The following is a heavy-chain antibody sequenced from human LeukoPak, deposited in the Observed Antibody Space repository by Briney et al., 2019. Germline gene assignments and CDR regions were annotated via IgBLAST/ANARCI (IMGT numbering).Heavy chain of an antibody. J-gene: IGHJ4*02. CDR1: RFTFSNYW. CDR3: ARGRTIFGVVMAYFDY. V-gene: IGHV3-7*01. Sequence: GGSLRRSCAGSRFTFSNYWMSWVRQAPGKGLEWVANIKQDGSEKYYVDSVKGRFTISRDNAKNSLYLQMNSLRAEDTAVYYCARGRTIFGVVMAYFDYWGQGTLVTVSS. D-gene: IGHD3-3*01. CDR2: IKQDGSEK.